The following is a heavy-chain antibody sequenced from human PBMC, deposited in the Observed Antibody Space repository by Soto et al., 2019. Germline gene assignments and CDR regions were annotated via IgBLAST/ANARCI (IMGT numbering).Heavy chain of an antibody. D-gene: IGHD1-26*01. J-gene: IGHJ4*01. V-gene: IGHV6-1*01. Sequence: PSQTLSLTCAITGDSVSSNSAGWSWVRQSPSRGLEWLGRTYYRSKWYYEYAVSVRGRITINPDTSKNQYSLQLNSVAPEDTAVYFCARGEQYSGRIFDYWGQGTLVTVSS. CDR3: ARGEQYSGRIFDY. CDR1: GDSVSSNSAG. CDR2: TYYRSKWYY.